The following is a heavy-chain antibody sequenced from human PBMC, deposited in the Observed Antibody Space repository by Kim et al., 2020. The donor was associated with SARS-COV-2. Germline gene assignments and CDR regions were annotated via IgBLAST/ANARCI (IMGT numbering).Heavy chain of an antibody. CDR3: ARVPGYSSSWYFSYYYYGMDV. V-gene: IGHV4-34*01. D-gene: IGHD6-13*01. CDR2: INHSGST. J-gene: IGHJ6*02. Sequence: SETLSLTCAVYGGSFSGYYWSWIRQPPGKGLEWIGEINHSGSTNYNPSLKSRVTISVDTSKNQFSLKLSSVTAADTAVYYCARVPGYSSSWYFSYYYYGMDVWGQGTTVTVSS. CDR1: GGSFSGYY.